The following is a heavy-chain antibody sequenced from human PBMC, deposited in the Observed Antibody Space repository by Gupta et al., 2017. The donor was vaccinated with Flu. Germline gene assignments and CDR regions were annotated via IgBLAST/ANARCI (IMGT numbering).Heavy chain of an antibody. V-gene: IGHV1-69*01. Sequence: QVQLVQSGAEVKEPGSSVRVSCKASGDTFSSSSITWVRQAPGQGLEWMGDILPIIGAVNYAHNFQGRVTISADESTRTAYMELTSLKFEDTAVYCCAREFPCGGDCYVLDSWGQGTLVSGYS. CDR3: AREFPCGGDCYVLDS. D-gene: IGHD2-21*02. J-gene: IGHJ4*02. CDR1: GDTFSSSS. CDR2: ILPIIGAV.